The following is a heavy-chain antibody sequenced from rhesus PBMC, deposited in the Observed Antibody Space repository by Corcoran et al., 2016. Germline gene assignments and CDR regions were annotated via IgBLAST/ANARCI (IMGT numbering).Heavy chain of an antibody. CDR2: ISSRSGST. D-gene: IGHD6-13*01. V-gene: IGHV4-173*01. Sequence: QLQLQESGPGLVKPSETLSLTCAVSGGPIRSNYWSWIRPPPGKGREWIGHISSRSGSTDYNPSLKSRVTISTDTSKNQFSLNLSSVTAADTAVYYCARHAAGPERFDVWGPGVLVTVSS. CDR3: ARHAAGPERFDV. J-gene: IGHJ5-1*01. CDR1: GGPIRSNY.